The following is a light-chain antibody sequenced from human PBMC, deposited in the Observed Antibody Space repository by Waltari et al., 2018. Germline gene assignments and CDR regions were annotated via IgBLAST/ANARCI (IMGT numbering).Light chain of an antibody. Sequence: DIQMTQSPSSLSASVGDRVTITCRASQDINNYLAWYQQKPGKVPRLLMYGASTLQSGVPSRFSGSGSGTDFTLTISSLQPEDIATYYCQKYNSAPYTFGQGTKLEIK. CDR3: QKYNSAPYT. J-gene: IGKJ2*01. CDR1: QDINNY. V-gene: IGKV1-27*01. CDR2: GAS.